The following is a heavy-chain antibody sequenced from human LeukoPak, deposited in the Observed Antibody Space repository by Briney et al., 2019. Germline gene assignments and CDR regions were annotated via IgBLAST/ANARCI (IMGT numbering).Heavy chain of an antibody. D-gene: IGHD3-22*01. V-gene: IGHV2-70*11. Sequence: ESGPALVKPTQTLTLTCTFSGFSLSTSGMCVSWIRQPPGKALEWLARIDWDDDKYYSTSLKTRLTISKDTSKNQVVLTMTNMDPVDTATYYCARVDYYDSSGYDAFDIWGQGTMVTVS. J-gene: IGHJ3*02. CDR3: ARVDYYDSSGYDAFDI. CDR2: IDWDDDK. CDR1: GFSLSTSGMC.